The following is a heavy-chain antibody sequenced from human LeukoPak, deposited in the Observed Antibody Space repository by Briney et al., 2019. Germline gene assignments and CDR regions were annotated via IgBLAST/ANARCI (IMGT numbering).Heavy chain of an antibody. CDR1: GGSFSGYY. J-gene: IGHJ4*02. D-gene: IGHD3-16*02. Sequence: SETLSLTCAVYGGSFSGYYWSWIRQPPGKGLEWIGEINHSGSTNYNPSLKSRVTISVDTSKNQFSLKLSSVTAADTAVYYCARGLYYDYVWGSYPAYYFDYWGQGTLVTVSS. V-gene: IGHV4-34*01. CDR2: INHSGST. CDR3: ARGLYYDYVWGSYPAYYFDY.